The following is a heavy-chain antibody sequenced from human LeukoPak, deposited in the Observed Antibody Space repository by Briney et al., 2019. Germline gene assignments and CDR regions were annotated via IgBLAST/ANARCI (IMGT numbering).Heavy chain of an antibody. CDR1: GFTFSSYA. V-gene: IGHV3-30*04. D-gene: IGHD3-3*01. CDR3: ARGPSSGRAFDI. CDR2: ISYDGSNK. J-gene: IGHJ3*02. Sequence: QPGGSLRLSCAASGFTFSSYAMHWVRQAPGKGLEGVAVISYDGSNKYYADSVKGRFTISRDNSKNTLYLQMHSLRSEDTAVYYCARGPSSGRAFDIWGQGTMVTVSS.